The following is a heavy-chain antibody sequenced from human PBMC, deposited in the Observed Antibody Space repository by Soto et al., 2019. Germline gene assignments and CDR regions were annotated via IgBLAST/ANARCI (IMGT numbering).Heavy chain of an antibody. CDR2: IKSKVDGGTT. CDR3: PADVPGAGYPIDY. J-gene: IGHJ4*02. CDR1: GFTFIRAW. V-gene: IGHV3-15*05. Sequence: EVQLVESGGGLVEPGGSLRLSCAASGFTFIRAWMTWVRQAPGKGMEWVGRIKSKVDGGTTDYAAPVTGRFTISRDDSKNTLYLQMNSLKTEDTGVYYCPADVPGAGYPIDYWGQGTLVTVSS. D-gene: IGHD5-18*01.